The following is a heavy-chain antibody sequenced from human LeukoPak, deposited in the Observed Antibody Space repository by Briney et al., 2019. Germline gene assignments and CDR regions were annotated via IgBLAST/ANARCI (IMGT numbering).Heavy chain of an antibody. Sequence: GGSLRLSCAASGFTFSSYSMNWVRQAPGKGLEWVSAISNSEVSSITESGDGTYHADSVKGRFTISRDSSKNTLYLQMNSLRAEDTAVYYCAKDRVVRGVMGRFDYWGQGTLVTVSS. CDR2: ISNSEVSSITESGDGT. V-gene: IGHV3-23*01. D-gene: IGHD3-10*01. CDR3: AKDRVVRGVMGRFDY. CDR1: GFTFSSYS. J-gene: IGHJ4*02.